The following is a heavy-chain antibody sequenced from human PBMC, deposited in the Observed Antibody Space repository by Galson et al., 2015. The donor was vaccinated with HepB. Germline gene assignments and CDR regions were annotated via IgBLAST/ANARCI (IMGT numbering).Heavy chain of an antibody. CDR2: ISSSSSTI. D-gene: IGHD2-2*01. J-gene: IGHJ6*03. CDR1: GFTFSSYS. CDR3: ARDVPAANDQYYYYYYMDV. Sequence: SLRLSCAASGFTFSSYSMNWVRQAPGKGLEWVSYISSSSSTIYYADSVKGRFTISRDNAKNSLYLQMNSLRDEDTAVYYCARDVPAANDQYYYYYYMDVWGKGTTVTVSS. V-gene: IGHV3-48*02.